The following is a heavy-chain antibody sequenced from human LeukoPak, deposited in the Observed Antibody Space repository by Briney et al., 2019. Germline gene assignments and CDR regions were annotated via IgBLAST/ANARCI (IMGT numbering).Heavy chain of an antibody. J-gene: IGHJ4*02. D-gene: IGHD6-19*01. V-gene: IGHV3-48*03. Sequence: GGSLGLSCAASGFTFSSYEMNWVRQAPGKGLEWVSYISRSGSTIYYAGFVKGRFTISRHNAKNSLYLQMNSLRAEDTAVYYCAREPIAVADNFDYGGQGTLVTVSS. CDR1: GFTFSSYE. CDR3: AREPIAVADNFDY. CDR2: ISRSGSTI.